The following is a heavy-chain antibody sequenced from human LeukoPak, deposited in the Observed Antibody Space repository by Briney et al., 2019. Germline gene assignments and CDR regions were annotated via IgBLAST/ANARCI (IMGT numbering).Heavy chain of an antibody. J-gene: IGHJ4*02. CDR1: GPSISSYY. Sequence: SETLSLTCTVSGPSISSYYWSWVRQPPGKGLEWLGYIYYSGSTNYNPSLKSRVTISVDTCKNQFSLKLSSVTAAATAVYYCARGLPMVHFWGQGTLVTVSS. V-gene: IGHV4-59*01. CDR3: ARGLPMVHF. CDR2: IYYSGST. D-gene: IGHD3-10*01.